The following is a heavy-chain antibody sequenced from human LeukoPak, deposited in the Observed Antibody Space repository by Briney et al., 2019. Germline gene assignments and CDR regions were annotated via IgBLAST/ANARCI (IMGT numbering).Heavy chain of an antibody. J-gene: IGHJ4*02. V-gene: IGHV3-53*01. CDR1: GFTVITND. D-gene: IGHD3-22*01. CDR2: IYSDGRT. CDR3: ARAPGGTQASSGYFDY. Sequence: GGSLRLSCAASGFTVITNDMTWVRQAPGKGLEWVSVIYSDGRTYYADSVKGRFTISRDNSKNTLYLQMNSLRAEDTAVYYCARAPGGTQASSGYFDYWGQGTLVTVSS.